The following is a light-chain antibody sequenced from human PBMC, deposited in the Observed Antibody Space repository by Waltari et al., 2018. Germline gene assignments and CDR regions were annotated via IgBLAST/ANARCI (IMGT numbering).Light chain of an antibody. CDR2: EAS. CDR1: QSISKW. Sequence: DIRMTQSPSTLSASAGDRVIISCRASQSISKWLAWYQQKPGKAPKLLIYEASTLQSGVPSRFSGTGSLTYFTLTISSLQPDDFATYYCQQYNSYSLLTFGGGTKVEIK. V-gene: IGKV1-5*03. CDR3: QQYNSYSLLT. J-gene: IGKJ4*01.